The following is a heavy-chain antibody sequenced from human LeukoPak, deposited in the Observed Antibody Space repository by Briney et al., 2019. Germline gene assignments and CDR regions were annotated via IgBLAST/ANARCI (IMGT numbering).Heavy chain of an antibody. V-gene: IGHV1-2*02. Sequence: ASVKVSCKASGGTFSSYAISWVRQAPGQGLEWMGRINPNSGGTNYAQKFQGRVTMTRDTSISTAYMELSRLRSDDTAVYYCARDRRYCDWLFPQLNWFDPWGQGTLVTVSS. CDR2: INPNSGGT. CDR1: GGTFSSYA. D-gene: IGHD3-9*01. CDR3: ARDRRYCDWLFPQLNWFDP. J-gene: IGHJ5*02.